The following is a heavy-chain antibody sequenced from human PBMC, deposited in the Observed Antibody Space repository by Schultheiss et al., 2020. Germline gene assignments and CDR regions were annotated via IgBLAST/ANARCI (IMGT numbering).Heavy chain of an antibody. D-gene: IGHD5-24*01. CDR2: IYYSGST. CDR1: GGSISSSSYY. V-gene: IGHV4-39*01. J-gene: IGHJ4*02. CDR3: ARQRKFKEMATQPVDY. Sequence: SETLSLTCTVSGGSISSSSYYWGWIRQSPGKGLEWIGSIYYSGSTYYTPSLESRVTISLDTSKNQFSLKLSSVTAADTAVYYCARQRKFKEMATQPVDYWGQGTLVTVSS.